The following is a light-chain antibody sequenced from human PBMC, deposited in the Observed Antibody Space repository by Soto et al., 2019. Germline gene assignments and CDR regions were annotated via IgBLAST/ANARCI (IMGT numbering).Light chain of an antibody. J-gene: IGKJ1*01. CDR2: GAS. V-gene: IGKV3-20*01. CDR1: QSVSSSY. CDR3: QQYNNWPPT. Sequence: EIVLTQSPCTPSLSPGERATLSCRASQSVSSSYLAWYQQKPGQAPRLLIYGASSRATGIPDRFSGSGSGTDFTLTISRLEPEDFAVYYCQQYNNWPPTFGQGTKVDIK.